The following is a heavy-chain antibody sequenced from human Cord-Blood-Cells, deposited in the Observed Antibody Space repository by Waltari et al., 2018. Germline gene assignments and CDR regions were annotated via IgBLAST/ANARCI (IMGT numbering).Heavy chain of an antibody. V-gene: IGHV1-8*01. D-gene: IGHD6-13*01. J-gene: IGHJ6*02. CDR1: GYTLTSYY. CDR2: MNPNSGNT. Sequence: QVQLVQSGAEVTKPGASVKVSCKASGYTLTSYYINWVRQATGQGLEWMGWMNPNSGNTGYAQKFQGRVTMTRNTSISTAYMELSSLRSEDTAVYYCARGSYSSSWYVRYYGMDVWGQGTTVTVSS. CDR3: ARGSYSSSWYVRYYGMDV.